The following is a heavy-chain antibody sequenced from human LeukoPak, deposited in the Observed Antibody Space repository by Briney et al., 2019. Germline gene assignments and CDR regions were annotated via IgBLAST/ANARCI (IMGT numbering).Heavy chain of an antibody. V-gene: IGHV3-23*01. Sequence: GGSLRLSCAASGFSFRSYAMSWVRQAPGKGLEWVSAISGSGTNTYYADSVKGRFTISRDNSKNTLYLQMNSLRTEDTATYYCAKHSGLYYFDYWGQGTLVTVSS. CDR1: GFSFRSYA. J-gene: IGHJ4*02. D-gene: IGHD3-10*01. CDR3: AKHSGLYYFDY. CDR2: ISGSGTNT.